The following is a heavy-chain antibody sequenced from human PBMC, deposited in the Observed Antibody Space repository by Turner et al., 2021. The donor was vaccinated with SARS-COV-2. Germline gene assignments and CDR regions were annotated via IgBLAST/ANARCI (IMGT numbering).Heavy chain of an antibody. D-gene: IGHD3-3*01. CDR1: GFTFSSFS. J-gene: IGHJ6*02. Sequence: EVQLVHSGGSLVKPWGSLSLSCSASGFTFSSFSMTCVRPAPGKGLEWVSSISRTSSYIYYADSVKGRFTISRDNAKNSWYLQRSSLRAEDTAVYYCAREVDFGSGYHHYGMDVWGQGTTVTVSS. CDR2: ISRTSSYI. V-gene: IGHV3-21*01. CDR3: AREVDFGSGYHHYGMDV.